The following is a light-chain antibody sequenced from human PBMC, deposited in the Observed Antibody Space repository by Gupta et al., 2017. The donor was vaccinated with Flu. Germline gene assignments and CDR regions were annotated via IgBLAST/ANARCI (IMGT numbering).Light chain of an antibody. J-gene: IGKJ2*01. CDR1: QNINTW. V-gene: IGKV3-11*01. CDR2: GAS. CDR3: QQRDDWPDT. Sequence: EIVFTQSPSTLSLSPGDRSTLSCRASQNINTWLAWYQQKPAQAPRLLIYGASTRATGIPARFSGSGSGTDFTLTISSLEPEDFAAYYCQQRDDWPDTFGQGTKLEI.